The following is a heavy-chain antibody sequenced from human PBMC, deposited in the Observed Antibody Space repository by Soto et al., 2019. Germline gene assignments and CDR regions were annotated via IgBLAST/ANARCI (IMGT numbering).Heavy chain of an antibody. J-gene: IGHJ3*02. Sequence: QVQLVQSGAEVKKPGASVKVSCKASGYTFTSYYMHWVRQAPGQGLEWMGIINASGGSTSYAQKVQGRVTMTRETSTSTVYMELSSLRSEDTAVYYCARANLWFGDGAFDIWGQGTMVTVSS. CDR1: GYTFTSYY. CDR3: ARANLWFGDGAFDI. CDR2: INASGGST. V-gene: IGHV1-46*03. D-gene: IGHD3-10*01.